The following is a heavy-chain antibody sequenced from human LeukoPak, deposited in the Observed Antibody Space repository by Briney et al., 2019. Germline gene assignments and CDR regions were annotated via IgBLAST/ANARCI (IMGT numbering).Heavy chain of an antibody. CDR3: AKGGCSGGSCYFGFMDN. V-gene: IGHV3-23*01. D-gene: IGHD2-15*01. CDR1: GFTFSSNA. J-gene: IGHJ4*02. CDR2: ISGSGGST. Sequence: GGSLRLSCAASGFTFSSNAMSWVRQAPGKGLEWVSTISGSGGSTYDADSVKGRFTISRDNSKNTLYLQVNSLRAEDTAVYYCAKGGCSGGSCYFGFMDNWGQGTLVTVSS.